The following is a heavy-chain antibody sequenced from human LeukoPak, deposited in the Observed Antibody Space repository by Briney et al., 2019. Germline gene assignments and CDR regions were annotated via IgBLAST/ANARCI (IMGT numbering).Heavy chain of an antibody. CDR2: INPSGGST. CDR1: GYTFTSYY. J-gene: IGHJ4*02. CDR3: ARGNLELLFDY. V-gene: IGHV1-46*01. D-gene: IGHD1-7*01. Sequence: ASVKVSCKASGYTFTSYYMHWVRQAPGQGLEWMGIINPSGGSTSYAQKFQGRVTMTRDMSTSTVYMELSSLRSEDAAVYYCARGNLELLFDYWGQGTLVTVSS.